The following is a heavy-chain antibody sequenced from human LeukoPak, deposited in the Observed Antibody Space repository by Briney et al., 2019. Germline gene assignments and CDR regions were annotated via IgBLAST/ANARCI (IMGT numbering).Heavy chain of an antibody. Sequence: SETLSLTCTVSGGSISSYYWSWIRQPAGKGLEWIGRIYTIGSTNYNPSLKSRVTMSVDTSKNQFSLKLSSVTAADTAVYYCARDLSSSGYYYYFDYWGQGTLVTVSS. CDR2: IYTIGST. CDR1: GGSISSYY. CDR3: ARDLSSSGYYYYFDY. J-gene: IGHJ4*02. V-gene: IGHV4-4*07. D-gene: IGHD3-22*01.